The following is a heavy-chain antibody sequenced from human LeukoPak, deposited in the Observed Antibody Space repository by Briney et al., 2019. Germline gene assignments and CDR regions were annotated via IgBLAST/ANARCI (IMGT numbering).Heavy chain of an antibody. J-gene: IGHJ3*02. V-gene: IGHV1-2*02. Sequence: ASVKVSFMASGYTFTGYYMHWVRQAPGQGLEWMGWINPNSGGTNYAQKFQGRVTMTRDTSISTAYMELSRLRSDDTAVYYCARDGGGELIVGATTRAFDIWGQGTMVTVSS. D-gene: IGHD1-26*01. CDR3: ARDGGGELIVGATTRAFDI. CDR2: INPNSGGT. CDR1: GYTFTGYY.